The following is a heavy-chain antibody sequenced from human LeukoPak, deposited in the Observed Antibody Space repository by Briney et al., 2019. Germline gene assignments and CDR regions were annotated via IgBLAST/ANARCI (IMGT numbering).Heavy chain of an antibody. Sequence: GASVKVSCKASGYTFTSYGISWVRQAPGQGPEWMGWISAYNGNTNYAQKLQGRVTMTTDTSTSTAYMELRSLRSDDTAVYYCARDSGLLWFGELTAPRFDPWGQGTLVTVSS. CDR2: ISAYNGNT. J-gene: IGHJ5*02. D-gene: IGHD3-10*01. CDR3: ARDSGLLWFGELTAPRFDP. V-gene: IGHV1-18*01. CDR1: GYTFTSYG.